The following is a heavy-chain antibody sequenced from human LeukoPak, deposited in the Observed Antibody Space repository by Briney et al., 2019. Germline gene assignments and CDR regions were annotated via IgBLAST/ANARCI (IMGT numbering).Heavy chain of an antibody. Sequence: PGGSPRLSCAASGFTFSSYAMSWVRQAPGKGLEWVGRIKSKTDGGTTDYAAPVKGRFTISRDDSKNTLYLQMNSLKTEDTAVYYCTTKLYYYGSGSYYPFDYWGQGTLVTVSS. CDR3: TTKLYYYGSGSYYPFDY. CDR1: GFTFSSYA. J-gene: IGHJ4*02. D-gene: IGHD3-10*01. CDR2: IKSKTDGGTT. V-gene: IGHV3-15*01.